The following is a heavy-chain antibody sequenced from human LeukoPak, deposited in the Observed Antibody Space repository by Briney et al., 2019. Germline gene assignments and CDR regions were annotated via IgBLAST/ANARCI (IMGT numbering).Heavy chain of an antibody. CDR1: GFTFSSYA. V-gene: IGHV3-7*01. CDR2: IKQDGSET. J-gene: IGHJ4*02. CDR3: ARWYSASDY. Sequence: GGSLRLSCTASGFTFSSYAMSWVRQAPGKGLEWVANIKQDGSETYYVDSMRGRFTISRDNPKNSLYLQMNSLRAEDTAVYYCARWYSASDYWGQGTLVTVSS. D-gene: IGHD1-26*01.